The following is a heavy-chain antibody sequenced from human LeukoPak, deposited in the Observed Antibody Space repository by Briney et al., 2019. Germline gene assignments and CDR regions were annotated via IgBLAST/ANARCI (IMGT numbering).Heavy chain of an antibody. CDR1: GGFFSGYY. Sequence: SETLSLTCAVYGGFFSGYYWSWIRQPPGKGLEWIGEINHSGGTNYNPSLKSRVTISVDTSKNQFSLKLSSVTAADTAVYYCARAPYYDFWSGYHYYYYYYMDVWGKGTTVTVSS. D-gene: IGHD3-3*01. CDR2: INHSGGT. CDR3: ARAPYYDFWSGYHYYYYYYMDV. J-gene: IGHJ6*03. V-gene: IGHV4-34*01.